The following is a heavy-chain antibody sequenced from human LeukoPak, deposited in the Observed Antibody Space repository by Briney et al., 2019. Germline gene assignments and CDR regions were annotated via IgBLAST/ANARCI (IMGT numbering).Heavy chain of an antibody. J-gene: IGHJ4*02. CDR3: AREDIVVVPAAMDY. D-gene: IGHD2-2*01. CDR1: GFTFSSYW. V-gene: IGHV3-21*01. Sequence: GGSLRLSCAASGFTFSSYWMHWVRQAPGKGLEWVSSISSSSSYIYYADSVKGRFTISRDNAKNSLYLQMNSLRAEDTAVYYCAREDIVVVPAAMDYWGQGTLVTVSS. CDR2: ISSSSSYI.